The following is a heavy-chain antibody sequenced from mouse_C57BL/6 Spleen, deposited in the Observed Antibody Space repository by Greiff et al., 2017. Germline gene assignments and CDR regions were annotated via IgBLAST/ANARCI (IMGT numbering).Heavy chain of an antibody. Sequence: EVQLQQSGAELVRPGASVKLSCTASGFNIKDDYMHWVKQRPEQGLEWIGWIDPGNGDTEYASKFQGKATLTADTSSNTAYLQLSSLTSEDTAVYDCTTSITTVGATRGAMDYWGQGTSVTVSS. CDR1: GFNIKDDY. CDR3: TTSITTVGATRGAMDY. J-gene: IGHJ4*01. D-gene: IGHD1-1*01. V-gene: IGHV14-4*01. CDR2: IDPGNGDT.